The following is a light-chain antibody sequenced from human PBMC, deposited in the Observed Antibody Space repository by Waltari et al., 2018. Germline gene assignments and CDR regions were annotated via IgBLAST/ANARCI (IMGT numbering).Light chain of an antibody. CDR2: DTS. CDR3: QQRRNYPLT. J-gene: IGKJ4*01. CDR1: QSIAWY. Sequence: DILMTQSPATLSSSLGDRVTISCRASQSIAWYLAWYQQKPGQAPILLIYDTSNRATGIPARFSGSGSGTDFTLTISSLEPEDSAVYYCQQRRNYPLTFGGGTKVEIK. V-gene: IGKV3-11*01.